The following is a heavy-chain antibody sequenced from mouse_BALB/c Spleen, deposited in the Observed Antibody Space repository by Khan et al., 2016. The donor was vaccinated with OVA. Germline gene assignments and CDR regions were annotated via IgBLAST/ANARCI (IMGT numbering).Heavy chain of an antibody. J-gene: IGHJ1*01. D-gene: IGHD2-1*01. Sequence: EVELVESGGGLVQPGGSLRLSCTTSGFTFTDYYMSWVRQPPGKALEWLGFIRNKANGYTTEYSASVKGRFIISRDNSQSILYLQMNTLRAEDSTTYYCARDLNYGNYWYFDVWGAGTTVTVSS. CDR3: ARDLNYGNYWYFDV. CDR1: GFTFTDYY. CDR2: IRNKANGYTT. V-gene: IGHV7-3*02.